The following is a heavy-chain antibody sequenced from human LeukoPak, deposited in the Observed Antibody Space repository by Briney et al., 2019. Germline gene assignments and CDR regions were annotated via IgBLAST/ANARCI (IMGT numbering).Heavy chain of an antibody. CDR3: ARDGITIFGESNWFDP. D-gene: IGHD3-3*01. V-gene: IGHV4-59*10. CDR1: GGSFSGYY. Sequence: SETLSLTCAVYGGSFSGYYWGWIRQPPGKGLEWIGRIYTSGSTNYNPSLKSRVTISVDTSKNQFSLKLSSVTAADTAVYYCARDGITIFGESNWFDPWGQGTLVTVSS. CDR2: IYTSGST. J-gene: IGHJ5*02.